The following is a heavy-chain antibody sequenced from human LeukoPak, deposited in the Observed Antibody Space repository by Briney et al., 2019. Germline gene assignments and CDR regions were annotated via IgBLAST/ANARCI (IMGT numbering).Heavy chain of an antibody. D-gene: IGHD1-26*01. CDR2: IYYTGNT. J-gene: IGHJ4*02. CDR1: GDSITGYY. Sequence: SETLSLTCSVSGDSITGYYWGWIRQPPGKGLEWIGNIYYTGNTYYNSSLKSRVTISVDTSKNQFSLKLSSVTAADTAVYYCARVPYSGSYLFDYWGQGTLVTVSS. V-gene: IGHV4-38-2*02. CDR3: ARVPYSGSYLFDY.